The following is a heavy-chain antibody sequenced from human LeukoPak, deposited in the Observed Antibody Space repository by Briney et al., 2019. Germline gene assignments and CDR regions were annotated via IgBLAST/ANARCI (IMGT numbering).Heavy chain of an antibody. Sequence: SETLSLTCSVSGGSISSGTYYWSWIRQPAGKGLEWIGRIYTSGSTKYNPSLKSRVTISVDTSKNQFSLKLSSVTAADTAVYYCAREVHDYVWGSQHDALDIWGQGTMVTVSS. J-gene: IGHJ3*02. V-gene: IGHV4-61*02. D-gene: IGHD3-16*01. CDR3: AREVHDYVWGSQHDALDI. CDR1: GGSISSGTYY. CDR2: IYTSGST.